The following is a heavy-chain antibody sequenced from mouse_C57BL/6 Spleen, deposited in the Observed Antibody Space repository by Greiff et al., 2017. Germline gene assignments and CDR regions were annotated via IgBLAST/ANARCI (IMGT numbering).Heavy chain of an antibody. CDR1: GYTFTSYG. V-gene: IGHV1-81*01. CDR3: ARVYGSSSAWFAY. J-gene: IGHJ3*01. D-gene: IGHD1-1*01. CDR2: IYPRSGNT. Sequence: VKLMESGAELARPGASVKLSCKASGYTFTSYGISWVKQRTGQGLEWIGEIYPRSGNTYYNEKFKGKAALTADKSSSTAYMELRSLTSEDSAVYFCARVYGSSSAWFAYWGQGTLVTVSA.